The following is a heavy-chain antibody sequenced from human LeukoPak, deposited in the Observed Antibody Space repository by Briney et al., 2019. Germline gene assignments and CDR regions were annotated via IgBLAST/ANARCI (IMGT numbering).Heavy chain of an antibody. V-gene: IGHV1-2*06. CDR3: ASEGYGVKPFGS. Sequence: GASVKVSCKVSGYTFTHRYLHWVRQAPGQGLEWMGRINPDSGETNYKDKLQGRITMTRATSISTAYLEVTRLTSDDTAVYYCASEGYGVKPFGSWGQGTLVIVSS. CDR2: INPDSGET. J-gene: IGHJ5*01. CDR1: GYTFTHRY. D-gene: IGHD2-8*01.